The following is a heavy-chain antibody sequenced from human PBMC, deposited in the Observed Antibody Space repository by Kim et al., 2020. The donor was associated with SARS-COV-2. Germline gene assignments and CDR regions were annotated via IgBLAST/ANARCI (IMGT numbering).Heavy chain of an antibody. J-gene: IGHJ4*02. D-gene: IGHD3-22*01. Sequence: ASVKGTFTISRDESKSIAYLQRNSLKTEDTAVYYCNTYYYDSSGSYNFDYWGQGTLVTVSS. V-gene: IGHV3-49*02. CDR3: NTYYYDSSGSYNFDY.